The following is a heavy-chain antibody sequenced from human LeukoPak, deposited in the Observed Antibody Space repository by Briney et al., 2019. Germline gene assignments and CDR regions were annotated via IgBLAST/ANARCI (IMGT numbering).Heavy chain of an antibody. J-gene: IGHJ5*02. D-gene: IGHD4-11*01. CDR3: AKGRYSNYELVPFDP. CDR2: ISGSGGST. V-gene: IGHV3-23*01. CDR1: GFTFSSYA. Sequence: GGSLRLSCAASGFTFSSYAMSWVRQAPGKGLEWVSAISGSGGSTYYADSVKGRFTISRDNSKNTLYLQMNGLRAEDTAVHYCAKGRYSNYELVPFDPWGQGTLVTVSS.